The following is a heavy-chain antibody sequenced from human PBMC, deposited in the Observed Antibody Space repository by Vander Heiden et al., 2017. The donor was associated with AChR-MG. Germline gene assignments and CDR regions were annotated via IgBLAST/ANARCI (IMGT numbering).Heavy chain of an antibody. CDR2: VYDAGST. CDR1: GDSISSYY. CDR3: ASQRGGWRYYYGLDV. J-gene: IGHJ6*02. V-gene: IGHV4-59*08. D-gene: IGHD6-19*01. Sequence: QVQLQESGPGLVKPSETLSLTCTVSGDSISSYYSSWVRQPPGKGLEWLGYVYDAGSTTYNPSLKGRVTISVDTSKNQISLRLSSVTAADTALYYCASQRGGWRYYYGLDVWGQGTTVTVSS.